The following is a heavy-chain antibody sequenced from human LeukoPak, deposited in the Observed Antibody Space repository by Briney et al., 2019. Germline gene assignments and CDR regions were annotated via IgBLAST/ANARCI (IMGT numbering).Heavy chain of an antibody. CDR1: GFTFSSYW. Sequence: PGGSLRLSCAASGFTFSSYWMRWVRQAPGKGLEWVANIKQDGSEKYYVDSVKGRFTISRDNSKNTLYLQMNSLRAEDTAVYFCAKSQDGGRLFHFDYWGQGTLVTVSS. V-gene: IGHV3-7*05. J-gene: IGHJ4*02. CDR3: AKSQDGGRLFHFDY. D-gene: IGHD1-26*01. CDR2: IKQDGSEK.